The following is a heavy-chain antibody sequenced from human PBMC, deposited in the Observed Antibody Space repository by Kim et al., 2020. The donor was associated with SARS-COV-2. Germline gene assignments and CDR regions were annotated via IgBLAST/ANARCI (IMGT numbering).Heavy chain of an antibody. D-gene: IGHD3-10*01. CDR2: ISSSGST. J-gene: IGHJ4*02. Sequence: SETLSLTCTVSGGAISSVGYSWTCIREHAGKGMEWIGYISSSGSTYYNPSLKSRVTISVDTSKNQFSLKLSSVTAADTAVYYCARVRVTMVRGVIIPTRVFDYWGQVTLVTVSS. CDR1: GGAISSVGYS. CDR3: ARVRVTMVRGVIIPTRVFDY. V-gene: IGHV4-31*03.